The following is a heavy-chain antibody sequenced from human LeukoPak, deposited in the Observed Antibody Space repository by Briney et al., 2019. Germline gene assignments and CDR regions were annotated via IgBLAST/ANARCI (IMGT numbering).Heavy chain of an antibody. D-gene: IGHD2-21*02. CDR1: RGTFTSYA. J-gene: IGHJ6*02. CDR2: IIPILGTA. CDR3: AGADCGGDCYFGLYYYYGMDG. V-gene: IGHV1-69*01. Sequence: SVKVSCKASRGTFTSYAISWVRQAPGHELEWMGGIIPILGTANYEQRCQGRVTVTGDESTSTAYMELSSLRSEDTAVYYCAGADCGGDCYFGLYYYYGMDGWGQGGTVSVSS.